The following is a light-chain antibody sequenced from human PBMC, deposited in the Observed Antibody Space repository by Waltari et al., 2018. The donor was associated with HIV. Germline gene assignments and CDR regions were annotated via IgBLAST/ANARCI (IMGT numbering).Light chain of an antibody. CDR3: QVWDSSSDHHV. CDR2: YGS. J-gene: IGLJ1*01. Sequence: SYVLTQPPSVSVAPGKTARITCGGNNIGSRSVHWYQQKTGQAPVLVMYYGSDRPSGIPERFSGSNSGNTATLTISRIEAGDEADYFCQVWDSSSDHHVFGTGTKVTVL. CDR1: NIGSRS. V-gene: IGLV3-21*04.